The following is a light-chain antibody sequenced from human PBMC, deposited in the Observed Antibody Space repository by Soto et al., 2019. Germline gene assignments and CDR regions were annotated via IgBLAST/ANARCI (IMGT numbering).Light chain of an antibody. Sequence: EIVMTQSPATLSVSPGERATLSCRASQRVYNNLAWYQQKPGQAPRLLIYGASTRATGIPARFSGSGSGTEFTLTISSLQSEDFAVYFCQQYNNWPPVTFGPGTKVDI. CDR1: QRVYNN. CDR2: GAS. V-gene: IGKV3-15*01. CDR3: QQYNNWPPVT. J-gene: IGKJ3*01.